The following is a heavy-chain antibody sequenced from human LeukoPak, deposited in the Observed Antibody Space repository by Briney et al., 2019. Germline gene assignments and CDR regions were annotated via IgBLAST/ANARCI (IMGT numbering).Heavy chain of an antibody. V-gene: IGHV5-51*01. CDR2: IYPGDSDT. CDR1: GFSFTSYW. J-gene: IGHJ4*02. D-gene: IGHD3-10*01. CDR3: ARLEQSSGSSPLY. Sequence: GESLQISCKGSGFSFTSYWIGWVRQMPGKGVEWMGIIYPGDSDTRYSPSFQGQVTISADKSISTAYLQWSSLKASDTAMYYCARLEQSSGSSPLYWGQGTLVTVSS.